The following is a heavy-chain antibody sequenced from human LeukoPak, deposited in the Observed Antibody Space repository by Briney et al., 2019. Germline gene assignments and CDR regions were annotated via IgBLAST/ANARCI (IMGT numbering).Heavy chain of an antibody. CDR3: ARLGDDSSGYYYVSRFDP. V-gene: IGHV4-39*01. J-gene: IGHJ5*02. CDR1: GGSISSSSYY. CDR2: IYYSGST. D-gene: IGHD3-22*01. Sequence: SETLSLTCTVSGGSISSSSYYWGWIRQPPGKGLEWIGSIYYSGSTYYNPSLKSRVTISVDTSKNQFSLKLSPVTAADTAVYYCARLGDDSSGYYYVSRFDPWGQGTLVTVSS.